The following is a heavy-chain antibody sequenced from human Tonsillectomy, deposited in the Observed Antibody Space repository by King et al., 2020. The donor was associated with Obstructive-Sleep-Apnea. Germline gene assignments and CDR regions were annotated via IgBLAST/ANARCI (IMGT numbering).Heavy chain of an antibody. CDR3: ARDRGPYDYVSGSYRLDAFDI. CDR2: FYYSGST. D-gene: IGHD3-16*02. Sequence: QLQESGPGLVKPSQTLSLTCAVSGGSISSGGYSWSWIRQPPGKGLEWIGYFYYSGSTYHNPSLKSRVSISIETSKNQFSLNLSSVTAADTAVYYCARDRGPYDYVSGSYRLDAFDIWGQGTMVTVSS. J-gene: IGHJ3*02. CDR1: GGSISSGGYS. V-gene: IGHV4-30-4*07.